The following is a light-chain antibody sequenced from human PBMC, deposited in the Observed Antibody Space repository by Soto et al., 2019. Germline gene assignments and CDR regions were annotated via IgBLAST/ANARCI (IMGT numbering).Light chain of an antibody. CDR2: GAS. CDR3: QQYNDAKT. V-gene: IGKV3-15*01. CDR1: QSVNIK. J-gene: IGKJ1*01. Sequence: EIVMTQSPATLSASPGERATLSCRASQSVNIKLAWYQQKFGQAPRHLIYGASTRAAGVPARFSGSGSGTEFTLTISSLQSEDSAVYYCQQYNDAKTFGKGTKVEIK.